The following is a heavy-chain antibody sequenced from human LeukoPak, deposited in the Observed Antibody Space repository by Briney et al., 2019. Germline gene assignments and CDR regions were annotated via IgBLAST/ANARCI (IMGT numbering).Heavy chain of an antibody. J-gene: IGHJ5*02. V-gene: IGHV1-18*01. D-gene: IGHD2-2*01. CDR1: GYTFTSYG. Sequence: ASVKVSCKGSGYTFTSYGITWVRPAPGQGLEWMGWISAYNGNTNYAQNLQGRVTMTIDTSTTTAYMELRSLRSDDTAVYYCARGGVRYCSSTSCPYNWFDPWGQGTLVTVSS. CDR3: ARGGVRYCSSTSCPYNWFDP. CDR2: ISAYNGNT.